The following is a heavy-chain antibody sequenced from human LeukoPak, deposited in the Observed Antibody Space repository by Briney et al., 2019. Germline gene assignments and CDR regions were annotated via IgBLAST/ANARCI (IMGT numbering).Heavy chain of an antibody. CDR3: AKAATYFYGSVTYDWFES. J-gene: IGHJ5*01. CDR1: GFTFSSYW. D-gene: IGHD3-10*01. CDR2: IESNGLT. Sequence: HPGRSLRLSCEASGFTFSSYWMHWVRQIPGKGLMWVSRIESNGLTLYADSVRDRFTISRDNGKNTIYLQMNSLRVDDTAIYYCAKAATYFYGSVTYDWFESWGQGTLVTVSS. V-gene: IGHV3-74*01.